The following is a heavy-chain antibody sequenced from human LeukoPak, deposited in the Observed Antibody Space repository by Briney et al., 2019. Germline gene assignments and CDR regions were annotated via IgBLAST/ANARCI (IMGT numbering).Heavy chain of an antibody. Sequence: GGSLRLSCAASGFTFSSYAMSWVRQAPGKGLEWVSSISSSSSYIYYADSVKGRYTISRDNAKNSLYLQMNSLRAEDTAVYYCARSSIFGVAQPPDDYRGQGTLVTVSS. D-gene: IGHD3-3*01. CDR1: GFTFSSYA. J-gene: IGHJ4*02. CDR3: ARSSIFGVAQPPDDY. V-gene: IGHV3-21*01. CDR2: ISSSSSYI.